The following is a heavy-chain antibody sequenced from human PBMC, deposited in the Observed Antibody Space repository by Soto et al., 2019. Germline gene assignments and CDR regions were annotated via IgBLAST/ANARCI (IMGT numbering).Heavy chain of an antibody. Sequence: QVQLVQSGAEVKKPGSSVKVSCKASGGTFSSYAISWVRQAPGQGLEWMGGIIPIFGTANYAQKFQGRVTITADESTSTAYMELSSLRSEDTAVYYWARVPDSGGVPAATAGTGAYYCYGMDVWGQGTTVTVSS. CDR2: IIPIFGTA. CDR1: GGTFSSYA. D-gene: IGHD2-2*01. V-gene: IGHV1-69*01. CDR3: ARVPDSGGVPAATAGTGAYYCYGMDV. J-gene: IGHJ6*02.